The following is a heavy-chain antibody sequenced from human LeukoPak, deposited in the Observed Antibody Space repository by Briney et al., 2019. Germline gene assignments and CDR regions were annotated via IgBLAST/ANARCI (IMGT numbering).Heavy chain of an antibody. V-gene: IGHV4-38-2*02. Sequence: PSETLSLTCTVSGYSISSGYYWGWIRQPPGKGLEWIGSIYHSGTTYYNPSLKSRVTIPVDTSKNQFSLKLSPVTAADTAVYYCARVKGRLSWFDPWGQGTLFTVSS. J-gene: IGHJ5*02. CDR2: IYHSGTT. CDR3: ARVKGRLSWFDP. CDR1: GYSISSGYY.